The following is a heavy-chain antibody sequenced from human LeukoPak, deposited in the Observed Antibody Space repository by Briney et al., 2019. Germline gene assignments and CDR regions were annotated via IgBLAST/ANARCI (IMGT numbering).Heavy chain of an antibody. D-gene: IGHD3-10*01. J-gene: IGHJ6*02. V-gene: IGHV3-30*02. CDR2: IWYDGRNK. CDR3: AKDRSSYGSSLYGLDV. Sequence: PGGSLRLSCAASGFTFSTYGMQWVRQAPGKGLEWVALIWYDGRNKYYADSVKGRFTTSRDNSKNTLSLQMNSLRDEDTAVYYCAKDRSSYGSSLYGLDVWGQGTTVTVSS. CDR1: GFTFSTYG.